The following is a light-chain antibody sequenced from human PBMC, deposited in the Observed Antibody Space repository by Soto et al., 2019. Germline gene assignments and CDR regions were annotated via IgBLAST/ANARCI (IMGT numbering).Light chain of an antibody. CDR2: AAS. V-gene: IGKV1-8*01. CDR1: QGISSY. Sequence: AIRMTQSPSSFSASTGDRVTITCRASQGISSYLAWYQQKPGKAPKLLIYAASTLQSGVPSRFSGSGSVTYFTLTISCLQSEDFATYYCQQYYSYPLTFGRGTKVEIK. CDR3: QQYYSYPLT. J-gene: IGKJ4*01.